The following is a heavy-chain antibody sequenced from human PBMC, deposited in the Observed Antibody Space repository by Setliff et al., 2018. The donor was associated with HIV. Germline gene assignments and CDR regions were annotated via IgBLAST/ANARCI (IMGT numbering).Heavy chain of an antibody. D-gene: IGHD6-13*01. CDR1: GFTFSTYG. Sequence: PGGSLRLSCAASGFTFSTYGLNWVRQAPGKGLEWISYLNNDGTTIYYADSVRGRFTIPRDNARDSLFLQMNSLRAEDTAVYYCAKAGIAAAAGGYFDLWGRGTLVTVSS. J-gene: IGHJ2*01. CDR3: AKAGIAAAAGGYFDL. V-gene: IGHV3-48*04. CDR2: LNNDGTTI.